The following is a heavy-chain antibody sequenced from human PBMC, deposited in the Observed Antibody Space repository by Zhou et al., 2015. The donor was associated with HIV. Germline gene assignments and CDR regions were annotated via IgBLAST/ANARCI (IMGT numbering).Heavy chain of an antibody. V-gene: IGHV3-33*01. D-gene: IGHD3-22*01. CDR2: IWYDGIRK. Sequence: QVHLVESGGGVVQPGRSLRLSCAAAGFTFSSYGMHWVRQAPGKGLEWVAVIWYDGIRKYYADSVKGRFTISRDNSKNTVYLQMNSLRAEDTAIYYCARDDDTRGYYSTLLWGQGTLVHVSS. J-gene: IGHJ4*02. CDR3: ARDDDTRGYYSTLL. CDR1: GFTFSSYG.